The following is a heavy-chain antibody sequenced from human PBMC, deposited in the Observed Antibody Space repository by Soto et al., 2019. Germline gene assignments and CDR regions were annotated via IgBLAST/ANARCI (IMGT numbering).Heavy chain of an antibody. D-gene: IGHD3-3*01. Sequence: AGGSLRLSCAASGFTVSSNYMSWVRPAPGKGLEWVSVIYSGGSTYYADSVKGRFTISRDNSKNTLYLQMNSLRAEDTAVYYCARDLGFWSGYYGMDVWGQGTTVTVSS. CDR2: IYSGGST. CDR3: ARDLGFWSGYYGMDV. CDR1: GFTVSSNY. V-gene: IGHV3-53*01. J-gene: IGHJ6*02.